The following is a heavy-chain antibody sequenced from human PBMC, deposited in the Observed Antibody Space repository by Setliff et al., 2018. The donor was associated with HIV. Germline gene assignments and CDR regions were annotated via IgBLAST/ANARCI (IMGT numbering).Heavy chain of an antibody. D-gene: IGHD3-10*01. CDR2: INAGNGNT. CDR3: ARVEGSGSFYHYDS. J-gene: IGHJ4*02. Sequence: ASVKVSCKASGYTFTTYAIHWVRQAPGQRLEWMGWINAGNGNTKYSQKFQARVTITRDTSATTAYLDLSGLTSEDTAVYYCARVEGSGSFYHYDSWGQGTLVTVSS. V-gene: IGHV1-3*01. CDR1: GYTFTTYA.